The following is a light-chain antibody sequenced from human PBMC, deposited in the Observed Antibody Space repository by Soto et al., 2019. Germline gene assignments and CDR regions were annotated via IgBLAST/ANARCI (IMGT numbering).Light chain of an antibody. CDR3: QQYNSYSWT. J-gene: IGKJ1*01. CDR1: QSISNH. V-gene: IGKV1-17*01. Sequence: DIQMTQSPSSLSASVEDRVIITCRASQSISNHLNWYQQKPGKAPKLLIYAASSFQSGVPSRFSGSGSGTEFTLTISSLQPDDFATYYCQQYNSYSWTFGQGTKVDIK. CDR2: AAS.